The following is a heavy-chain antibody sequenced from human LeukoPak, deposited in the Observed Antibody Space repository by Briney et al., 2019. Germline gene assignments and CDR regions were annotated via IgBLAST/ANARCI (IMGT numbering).Heavy chain of an antibody. J-gene: IGHJ4*02. CDR3: ARSEPHNKPLDF. CDR1: GFTFSNFA. Sequence: LTGRSLRLSCAASGFTFSNFAMPWVRQAPGKGLEWVAVISSDGSTKFYADSVKGRFTISRDNSENTLDLQLNSLRAEDTAVYYCARSEPHNKPLDFWGQGNLVTVSS. V-gene: IGHV3-30*01. D-gene: IGHD1-1*01. CDR2: ISSDGSTK.